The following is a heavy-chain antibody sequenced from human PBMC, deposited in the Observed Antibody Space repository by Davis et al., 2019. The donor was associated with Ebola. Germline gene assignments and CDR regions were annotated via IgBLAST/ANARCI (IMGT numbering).Heavy chain of an antibody. Sequence: GESLKISCAASGFTFSSSAMSWVRQAPGKGLEWVSSITGSGGTTYYADSVKGRFTISRDNSKNTLYLQMNSLRAEDTAVYYCAKDPAGPLRYFDWLLRRGQGTLVTVSS. V-gene: IGHV3-23*01. CDR1: GFTFSSSA. CDR3: AKDPAGPLRYFDWLLR. D-gene: IGHD3-9*01. CDR2: ITGSGGTT. J-gene: IGHJ4*02.